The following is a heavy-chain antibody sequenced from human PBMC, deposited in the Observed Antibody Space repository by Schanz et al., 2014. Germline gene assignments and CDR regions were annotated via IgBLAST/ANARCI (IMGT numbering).Heavy chain of an antibody. CDR1: GITFSGYS. Sequence: EVQLVESGGGLAQPGGSLRLSCAASGITFSGYSMNWVRQAPGKGLEWVSYISGSSSTKYYADSVKGRFTISRDNDKNSLFLQINSVGAEDPAVYFCARDYEFALSSPRHDAFDVWGQGTVVTVSS. CDR3: ARDYEFALSSPRHDAFDV. V-gene: IGHV3-48*01. CDR2: ISGSSSTK. D-gene: IGHD3-16*01. J-gene: IGHJ3*01.